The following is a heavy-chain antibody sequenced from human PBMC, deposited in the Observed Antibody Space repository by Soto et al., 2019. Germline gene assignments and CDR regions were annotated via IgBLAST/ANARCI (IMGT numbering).Heavy chain of an antibody. D-gene: IGHD7-27*01. CDR2: INKDGSQK. V-gene: IGHV3-7*03. CDR1: VFTLSNYW. J-gene: IGHJ4*02. Sequence: GGSLRLSCAASVFTLSNYWMTWVRQAPGKGLEWVANINKDGSQKNYVDSVKGRFTIARDNGQNSLSLQMNSLRVEDTAVYYCVRELGLAYWGQGALVTVSS. CDR3: VRELGLAY.